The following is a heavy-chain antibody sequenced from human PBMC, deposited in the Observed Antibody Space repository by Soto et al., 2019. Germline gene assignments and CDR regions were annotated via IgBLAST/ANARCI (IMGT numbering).Heavy chain of an antibody. D-gene: IGHD6-19*01. CDR2: IYYSGST. V-gene: IGHV4-30-4*01. J-gene: IGHJ4*02. Sequence: SETLSLTCTVSCGSISSGDYYWSWIRQPPGKGLEWIGYIYYSGSTYYNPPLKSRVTISVDTSKNQFSLKLSSVTAADTAVYYCAREGSGSGFDYWGQGTLVTVSS. CDR3: AREGSGSGFDY. CDR1: CGSISSGDYY.